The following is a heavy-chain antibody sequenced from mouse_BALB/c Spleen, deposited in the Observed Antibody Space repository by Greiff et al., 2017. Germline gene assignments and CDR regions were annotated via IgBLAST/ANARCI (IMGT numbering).Heavy chain of an antibody. CDR3: ARHVGIYESWYFDV. J-gene: IGHJ1*01. CDR2: ISSGGSYT. Sequence: EVQLVESGGDLVKPGGSLKLSCAASGFTFSSYGMSWVRQTPDKRLEWVATISSGGSYTYYPDSVKGRFTISRDNAKNTLYLQMSSLKSEDTAMYYCARHVGIYESWYFDVWGEGTTVTVSS. V-gene: IGHV5-6*01. D-gene: IGHD2-3*01. CDR1: GFTFSSYG.